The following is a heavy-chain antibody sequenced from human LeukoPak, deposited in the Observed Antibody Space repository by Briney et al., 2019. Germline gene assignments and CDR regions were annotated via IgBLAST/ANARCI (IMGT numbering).Heavy chain of an antibody. J-gene: IGHJ5*02. D-gene: IGHD6-13*01. CDR1: GGSFSATNHY. Sequence: SETLSLTCTVSGGSFSATNHYCGWIRQPPGKGLEWIGNIYYTGSTYYNPSLKSRVTISVDTSKNQFSLILNSVTAADTAVYYCARGVPAAGSIRFDPWGQGTLVTVSS. CDR3: ARGVPAAGSIRFDP. CDR2: IYYTGST. V-gene: IGHV4-39*07.